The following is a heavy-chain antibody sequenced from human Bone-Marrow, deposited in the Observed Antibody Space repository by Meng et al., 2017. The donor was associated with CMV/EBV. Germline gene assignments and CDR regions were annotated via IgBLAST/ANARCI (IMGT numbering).Heavy chain of an antibody. Sequence: GESLKISCQGSGYNFADYWIVWVRQMPGKGLEWMAMIYPSDSDTRYSPSFQGQVTISADRSISTAYLQWSGLKASDTATYYCALLPRAPAARLDHWGQGTLVTVSS. CDR3: ALLPRAPAARLDH. CDR1: GYNFADYW. J-gene: IGHJ4*02. D-gene: IGHD2-2*01. V-gene: IGHV5-51*01. CDR2: IYPSDSDT.